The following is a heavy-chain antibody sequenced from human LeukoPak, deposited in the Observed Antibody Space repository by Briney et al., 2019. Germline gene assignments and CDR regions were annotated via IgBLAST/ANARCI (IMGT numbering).Heavy chain of an antibody. Sequence: GASLKISCKGSGSSFTSYWIGWVRQMPGKGLEWMGIIYPGDSDTRYSPSFQGQVTISADKSISTAYLQWSSLKASDTAMYYCARRVSTLDYDFWSGSMDVWGKGTTVTVSS. D-gene: IGHD3-3*01. V-gene: IGHV5-51*01. J-gene: IGHJ6*03. CDR2: IYPGDSDT. CDR3: ARRVSTLDYDFWSGSMDV. CDR1: GSSFTSYW.